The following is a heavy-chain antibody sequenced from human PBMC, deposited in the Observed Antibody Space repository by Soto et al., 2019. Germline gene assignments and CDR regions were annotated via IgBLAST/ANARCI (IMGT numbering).Heavy chain of an antibody. D-gene: IGHD4-17*01. J-gene: IGHJ4*02. CDR2: VSSSSSKI. CDR3: AREDYAGASPRFDY. Sequence: EVQLVESGGGLVKPGGSLRLSCAASGFIFSSYTMTWVRQAPGKGLEWVSSVSSSSSKIEYADSVKGRFSVSRDNANNSLFLQINSLRDEDTAVYCCAREDYAGASPRFDYWGLGALVAVSS. V-gene: IGHV3-21*01. CDR1: GFIFSSYT.